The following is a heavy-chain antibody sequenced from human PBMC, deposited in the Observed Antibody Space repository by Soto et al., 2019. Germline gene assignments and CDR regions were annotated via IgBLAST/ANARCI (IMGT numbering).Heavy chain of an antibody. V-gene: IGHV3-74*01. J-gene: IGHJ4*02. Sequence: GGSLRLSCAASGFTFSSYWMHWVRQAPGKGLVWVSRINRDGSSTSYADSVKGRFTTSRDNAKNSLYLQMNSLRAEDTAVYYCAREETELRYFDWLLSVDYWGQGTLVTVSS. CDR1: GFTFSSYW. CDR3: AREETELRYFDWLLSVDY. CDR2: INRDGSST. D-gene: IGHD3-9*01.